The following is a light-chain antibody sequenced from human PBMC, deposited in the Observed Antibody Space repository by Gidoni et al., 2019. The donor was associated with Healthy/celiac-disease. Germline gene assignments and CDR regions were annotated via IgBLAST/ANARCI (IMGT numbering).Light chain of an antibody. CDR2: VAS. J-gene: IGKJ2*01. Sequence: EIVLTQSPGTRSLSPGERATLSCRASQSVSSSYLAWYQQKPGKAPRLLIYVASSRAPGIPDRFSGSGSGTDFTLTISRLEPEDFAVSYCQQYGSSLYTFGQGTKLEIK. CDR1: QSVSSSY. V-gene: IGKV3-20*01. CDR3: QQYGSSLYT.